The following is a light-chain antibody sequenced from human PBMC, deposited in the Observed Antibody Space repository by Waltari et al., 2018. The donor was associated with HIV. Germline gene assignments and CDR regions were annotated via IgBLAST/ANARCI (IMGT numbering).Light chain of an antibody. CDR3: QSYDSSLSGVL. CDR2: NNR. Sequence: QSVLTQPPSVSGAPGQRVTISCTGSYSNIGSGYAVHWYQQLTGPAPKLLIPNNRNRPSGVPDRFSGSRSGTSASLAISGLQAEDEANYYCQSYDSSLSGVLFGGGTKLTVL. J-gene: IGLJ2*01. V-gene: IGLV1-40*01. CDR1: YSNIGSGYA.